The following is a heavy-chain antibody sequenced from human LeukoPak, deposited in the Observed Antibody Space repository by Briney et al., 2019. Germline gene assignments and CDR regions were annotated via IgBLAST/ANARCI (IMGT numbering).Heavy chain of an antibody. Sequence: SETLSLTCALYVGSFRGYYWSCIRQPPGKGREWIGEINHSGGTNYNPSLKSRVTISVDTSKNLFSLKLSSVTAADTAMYYCARFRVVVPAAIKGSGMDVWGQGTTVTVSS. CDR1: VGSFRGYY. CDR2: INHSGGT. J-gene: IGHJ6*02. D-gene: IGHD2-2*01. CDR3: ARFRVVVPAAIKGSGMDV. V-gene: IGHV4-34*01.